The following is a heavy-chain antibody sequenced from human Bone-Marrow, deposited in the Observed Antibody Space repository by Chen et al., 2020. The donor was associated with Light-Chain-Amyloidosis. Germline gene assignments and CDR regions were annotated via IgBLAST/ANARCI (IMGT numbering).Heavy chain of an antibody. J-gene: IGHJ4*02. CDR2: VRQDVSEK. Sequence: WVSQSPGKGLEWVANVRQDVSEKDYAASVKGRFTISRDDAKNSVYLQMNNLRAEDTAVYYCARDRTLFGVAQYYFDYWGQGTRVTVSS. D-gene: IGHD3-3*01. V-gene: IGHV3-7*03. CDR3: ARDRTLFGVAQYYFDY.